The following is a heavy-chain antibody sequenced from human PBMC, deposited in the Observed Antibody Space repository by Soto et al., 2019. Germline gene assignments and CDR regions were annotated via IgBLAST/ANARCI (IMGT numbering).Heavy chain of an antibody. D-gene: IGHD5-18*01. CDR1: GGSISSYY. CDR3: ARFKGYSYGDGRAYWFDP. J-gene: IGHJ5*02. Sequence: SETLSLTCTVSGGSISSYYWSWIRQPPGKGLEWIGYIYYSGSTNYNPSLKSRVTISVDTSKNQFSLKLSSVTAADTAVYYCARFKGYSYGDGRAYWFDPWGQGTLVTVSS. V-gene: IGHV4-59*01. CDR2: IYYSGST.